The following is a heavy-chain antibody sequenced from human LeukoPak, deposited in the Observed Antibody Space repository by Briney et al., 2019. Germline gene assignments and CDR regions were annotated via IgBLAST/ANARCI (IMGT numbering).Heavy chain of an antibody. J-gene: IGHJ4*02. CDR3: ARERSSYYGSSGYYIDY. Sequence: GASVKVSCKASGGTFSSYAISWVRQAPGQGLEWMGGIIPIFGTANYAQKFQGRVTITADESTSTAYMELSSLRSEDTAVYYCARERSSYYGSSGYYIDYWGQGTLVTVSS. CDR2: IIPIFGTA. CDR1: GGTFSSYA. D-gene: IGHD3-22*01. V-gene: IGHV1-69*13.